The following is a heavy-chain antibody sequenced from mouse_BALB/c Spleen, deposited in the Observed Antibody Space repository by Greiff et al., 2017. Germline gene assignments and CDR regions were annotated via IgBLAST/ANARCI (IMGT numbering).Heavy chain of an antibody. Sequence: DVKLQESGAELVKPGASVKLSCTASGFNIKDTYMHWVKQRPEQGLEWIGRIDPANGNTKYDPKFQGKATITADTSSNTAYLQLSSLTSEDTAVYYCARSGYYGYDAMDYWGQGTSVTVSS. V-gene: IGHV14-3*02. J-gene: IGHJ4*01. D-gene: IGHD1-2*01. CDR2: IDPANGNT. CDR3: ARSGYYGYDAMDY. CDR1: GFNIKDTY.